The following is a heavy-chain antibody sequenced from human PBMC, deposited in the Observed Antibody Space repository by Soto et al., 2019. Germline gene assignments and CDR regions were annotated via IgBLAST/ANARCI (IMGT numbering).Heavy chain of an antibody. J-gene: IGHJ6*02. V-gene: IGHV4-59*08. CDR3: ARHSKKTGDFDYYYGMDV. CDR2: IYYRGNT. D-gene: IGHD7-27*01. Sequence: LSLTCSVFGGSMSPYYWSWIRQSPGKGLEWIANIYYRGNTNYNPSLESRVTISIDTSKNQFSLKLNSLTAADTAVYYCARHSKKTGDFDYYYGMDVWGQGTTVTVSS. CDR1: GGSMSPYY.